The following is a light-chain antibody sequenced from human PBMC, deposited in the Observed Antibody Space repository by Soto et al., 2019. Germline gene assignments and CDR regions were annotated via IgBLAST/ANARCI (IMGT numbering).Light chain of an antibody. CDR2: WAS. J-gene: IGKJ2*01. V-gene: IGKV4-1*01. CDR1: QTVLYSSNNKNY. Sequence: DIVMTQSPDSLAVSLGERATINCKSSQTVLYSSNNKNYLAWYQQKPGQPPKMVIYWASTRESGVPDRFSGSGSGTDFTLTISSLQAEDVAVYYCQQYDSTTPTFGQGTKLEI. CDR3: QQYDSTTPT.